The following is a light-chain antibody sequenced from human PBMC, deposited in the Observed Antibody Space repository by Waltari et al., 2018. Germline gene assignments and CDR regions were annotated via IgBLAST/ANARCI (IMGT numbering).Light chain of an antibody. Sequence: AIQMTQSPSSLSASVGDRVTITCRASQAIRNDLGWYQQKAGKAPDLLIYAASTLHSGVPSRFSGSGSGTDFTLTISSLQPEDSATYFCLQDYVYPRTFGQGTKVEIK. V-gene: IGKV1-6*01. J-gene: IGKJ1*01. CDR2: AAS. CDR1: QAIRND. CDR3: LQDYVYPRT.